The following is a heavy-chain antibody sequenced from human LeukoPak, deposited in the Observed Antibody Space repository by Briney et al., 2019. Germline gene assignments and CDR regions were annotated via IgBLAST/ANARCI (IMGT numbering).Heavy chain of an antibody. CDR2: IEPKSGGT. CDR3: ARAEYYFGSGSFCRY. Sequence: ASVKVSCKASGYTFSGYYMHWVRQAPGQGLEWMGWIEPKSGGTNYAQNFQGRVTMTRDTSNSTAYMELSRLRSDDTAVYYCARAEYYFGSGSFCRYWGQGTLVTVSS. J-gene: IGHJ4*02. V-gene: IGHV1-2*02. D-gene: IGHD3-10*01. CDR1: GYTFSGYY.